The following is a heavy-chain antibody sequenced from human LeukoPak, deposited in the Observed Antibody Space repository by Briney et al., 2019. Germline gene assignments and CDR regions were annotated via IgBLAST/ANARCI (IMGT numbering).Heavy chain of an antibody. V-gene: IGHV4-34*01. Sequence: PSETLSLTCAVYGGSFSGYYWSWIRQPPGKGLEWIGEINHSGSTNYNPSLKSRVTISVDTSKSQFSLKLSSVTAADTAVYYCARGRLASSTWPYYFDYWGQGTLVTVSS. D-gene: IGHD6-13*01. CDR2: INHSGST. CDR1: GGSFSGYY. J-gene: IGHJ4*02. CDR3: ARGRLASSTWPYYFDY.